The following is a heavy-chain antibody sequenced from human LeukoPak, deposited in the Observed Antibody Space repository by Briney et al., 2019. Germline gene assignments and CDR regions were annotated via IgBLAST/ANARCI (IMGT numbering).Heavy chain of an antibody. J-gene: IGHJ4*02. CDR2: IIPILGIA. CDR3: ASYQPIRGPLY. V-gene: IGHV1-69*04. D-gene: IGHD3-10*01. CDR1: GGTFSSYA. Sequence: ASVKVSCKASGGTFSSYAISWVRQAPGQGLEWMGRIIPILGIANYAQKFQGRVTITADKSTSTAYMELSSLRSEDTAVYYCASYQPIRGPLYWGQGTLVTVSS.